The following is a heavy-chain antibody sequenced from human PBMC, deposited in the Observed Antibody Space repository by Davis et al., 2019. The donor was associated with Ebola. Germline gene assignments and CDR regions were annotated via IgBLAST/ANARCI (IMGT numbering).Heavy chain of an antibody. CDR3: ARGGVFGVVPLYP. D-gene: IGHD3-3*01. CDR1: GGSISSSSYY. Sequence: PSETLSLTCTVSGGSISSSSYYWGWIRQPPGKGLEWIGSIYYSGSTYYNPSLKSRVTISVDTSKNQFSLKLSSVTAADTAVYYCARGGVFGVVPLYPWGQGTLVTVSS. V-gene: IGHV4-39*01. J-gene: IGHJ5*02. CDR2: IYYSGST.